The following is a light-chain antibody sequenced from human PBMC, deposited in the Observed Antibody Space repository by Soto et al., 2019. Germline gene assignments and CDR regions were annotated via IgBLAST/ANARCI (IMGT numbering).Light chain of an antibody. Sequence: DIQMTQSPSSLSASVGDRVTITCRATQSVAKYVNWYQQKPGQAPNLLIYTSSNLQSGVQSRFTGSGFATDFTLTISSLQPEDFATYYCKHYNSYSEAFGQGTKVDI. V-gene: IGKV1-39*01. CDR3: KHYNSYSEA. CDR2: TSS. CDR1: QSVAKY. J-gene: IGKJ1*01.